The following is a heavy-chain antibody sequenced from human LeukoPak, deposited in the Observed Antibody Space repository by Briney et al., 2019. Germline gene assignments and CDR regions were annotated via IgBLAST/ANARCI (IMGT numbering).Heavy chain of an antibody. CDR1: GYTFTNFW. CDR2: IYPGDSNI. J-gene: IGHJ3*02. V-gene: IGHV5-51*01. Sequence: KISCKGSGYTFTNFWIGWVRQMPEKGLEWMGIIYPGDSNIRYGPSFQGQVTVSADKSISTAYLQWRSLKASDTAMYYCVRLVDLGAFDIWGQGTMVTVSS. CDR3: VRLVDLGAFDI. D-gene: IGHD3-3*01.